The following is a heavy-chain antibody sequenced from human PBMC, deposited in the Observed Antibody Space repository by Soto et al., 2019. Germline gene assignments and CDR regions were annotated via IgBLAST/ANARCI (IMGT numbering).Heavy chain of an antibody. D-gene: IGHD7-27*01. J-gene: IGHJ3*02. CDR2: IKSKTDGGTT. V-gene: IGHV3-15*01. Sequence: GGSLRLSCAASGFTFSNAWMSWVRQAPGKGLEWVGRIKSKTDGGTTDYAAPVKGRFTISRDDSKNTLYLQMNSLKTEDTAVYYCTTDQELGLTDAFDIWGQGTMVTVSS. CDR1: GFTFSNAW. CDR3: TTDQELGLTDAFDI.